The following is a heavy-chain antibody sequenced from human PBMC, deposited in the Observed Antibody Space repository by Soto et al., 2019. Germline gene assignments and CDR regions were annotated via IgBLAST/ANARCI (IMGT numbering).Heavy chain of an antibody. J-gene: IGHJ6*02. CDR3: ARGVENIVVVLDVFGYYGMDV. V-gene: IGHV1-3*01. Sequence: ASVKVSWKASGYSFTSYAIYWVRQAPGQRLEWMGWINAGNGNTKYSQKLQGRVTFTGDTSASTAHMELSSLRSEDTAVYFCARGVENIVVVLDVFGYYGMDVWG. CDR2: INAGNGNT. D-gene: IGHD2-2*01. CDR1: GYSFTSYA.